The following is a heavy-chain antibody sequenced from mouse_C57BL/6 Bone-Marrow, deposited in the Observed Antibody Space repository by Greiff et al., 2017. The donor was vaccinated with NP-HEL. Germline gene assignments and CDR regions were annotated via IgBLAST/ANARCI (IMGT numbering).Heavy chain of an antibody. J-gene: IGHJ4*01. CDR3: ASSTTVVAPRGLDY. D-gene: IGHD1-1*01. V-gene: IGHV2-2*01. CDR1: GFSLPSYG. Sequence: VQLQQSGPGLVQPSQSLSITCTVSGFSLPSYGVHWVRQSPGKGLEWLGVIWSGGSTDYNSAFISRLSISKDNSKSQVFFKMNSLQADDTAIYYCASSTTVVAPRGLDYWGQGTSVTVSS. CDR2: IWSGGST.